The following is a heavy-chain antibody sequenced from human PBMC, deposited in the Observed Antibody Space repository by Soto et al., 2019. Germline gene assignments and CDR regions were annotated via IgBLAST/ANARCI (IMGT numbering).Heavy chain of an antibody. D-gene: IGHD2-8*01. V-gene: IGHV3-23*01. Sequence: EVQLLESGGGLVQPGGSLRLSCAASGFTFSSYAMSWVRQAPGKGLEWVSAISGSGGSTYYADSVKGRFTISRDNSKDTLYLQMNSLRAEDTAVYYCAKEGPYYTNRVCQNYYYYGMDVWGQGTTVTVSS. J-gene: IGHJ6*02. CDR1: GFTFSSYA. CDR2: ISGSGGST. CDR3: AKEGPYYTNRVCQNYYYYGMDV.